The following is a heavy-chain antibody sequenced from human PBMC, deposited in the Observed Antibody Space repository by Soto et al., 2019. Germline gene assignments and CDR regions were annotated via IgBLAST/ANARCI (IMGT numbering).Heavy chain of an antibody. CDR3: ARGRGIAARRVSYYFDY. CDR2: IIPIFGTA. J-gene: IGHJ4*02. CDR1: GGIFSSYA. D-gene: IGHD6-6*01. V-gene: IGHV1-69*06. Sequence: VASVKVSCKASGGIFSSYAISWGRQAPGQGLEWMGGIIPIFGTANYAQKFQGRVTITADKSTSTAYMELSSLRSEDTAVYYCARGRGIAARRVSYYFDYWGQGTLVTVSS.